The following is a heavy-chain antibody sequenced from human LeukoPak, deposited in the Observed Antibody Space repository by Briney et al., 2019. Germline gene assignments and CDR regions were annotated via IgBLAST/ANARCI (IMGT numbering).Heavy chain of an antibody. CDR3: ARLSSGWYGDFDY. Sequence: PGGSLRLSCAASGFTFSSYWMSWVRQAPGTGLEWVANIKQDGSEKYYVDSVKGRFTISRDNAQNSLHLQMNSLRAEDTAVYYCARLSSGWYGDFDYWGQGTLVTVSS. V-gene: IGHV3-7*03. D-gene: IGHD6-19*01. CDR1: GFTFSSYW. CDR2: IKQDGSEK. J-gene: IGHJ4*02.